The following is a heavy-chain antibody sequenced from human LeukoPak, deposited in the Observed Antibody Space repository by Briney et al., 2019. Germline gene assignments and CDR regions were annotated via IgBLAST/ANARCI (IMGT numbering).Heavy chain of an antibody. CDR2: IYPGDSDT. J-gene: IGHJ4*02. V-gene: IGHV5-51*01. D-gene: IGHD6-19*01. CDR3: ARQGSAWFFDY. Sequence: GESLKISCKGSGYRFSNSWIGWVRQMPGKGLEWMGIIYPGDSDTRYSPSFQGQVAISADTSTATAYLQWSSLKASDTAMYYCARQGSAWFFDYWGQGALVTVSS. CDR1: GYRFSNSW.